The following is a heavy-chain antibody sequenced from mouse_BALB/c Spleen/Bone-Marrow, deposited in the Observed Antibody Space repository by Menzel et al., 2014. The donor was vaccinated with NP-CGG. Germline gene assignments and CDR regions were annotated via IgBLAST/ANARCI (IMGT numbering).Heavy chain of an antibody. V-gene: IGHV1-62-2*01. CDR2: FYPGSGSI. J-gene: IGHJ4*01. D-gene: IGHD1-1*01. CDR1: GYTFTEYI. CDR3: ARHEKANYGNYAMDY. Sequence: VKLMDSGAELVKPGASVKLSCKASGYTFTEYIIHWVKQRSGQGLEWIGWFYPGSGSIKYNEKFKDKATLTADKSSSTVYMELSRLTSEDSAVYFCARHEKANYGNYAMDYWGQGTSVTVSS.